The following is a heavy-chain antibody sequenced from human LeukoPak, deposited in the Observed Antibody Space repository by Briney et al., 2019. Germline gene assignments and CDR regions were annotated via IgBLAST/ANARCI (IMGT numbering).Heavy chain of an antibody. CDR3: ARGYEGCYYHYGLDV. J-gene: IGHJ6*02. D-gene: IGHD1-1*01. Sequence: PSETLSLTCTVSGGSVRSYSWNWIRQPAGQGLEWIGRIFTSGSTNYNPSLKSRVTMSVDTSKNQFSLRLSSLTAADTAVYYCARGYEGCYYHYGLDVWGQGTTVTVSS. CDR2: IFTSGST. CDR1: GGSVRSYS. V-gene: IGHV4-4*07.